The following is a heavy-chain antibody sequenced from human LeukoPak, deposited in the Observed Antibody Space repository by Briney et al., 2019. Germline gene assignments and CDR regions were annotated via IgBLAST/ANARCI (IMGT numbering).Heavy chain of an antibody. CDR3: ARDRLGGVWRKYYYDSSGSFDY. CDR1: GGSISSSNW. CDR2: IYHSGST. D-gene: IGHD3-22*01. V-gene: IGHV4-4*02. Sequence: SGTLSLTCAVSGGSISSSNWWSWVRQPPGKGLEWIGEIYHSGSTNYNPSLKSRVTISVDKSKNQFSLKLSSVTAADTAVYYCARDRLGGVWRKYYYDSSGSFDYWGQGTLVTVSS. J-gene: IGHJ4*02.